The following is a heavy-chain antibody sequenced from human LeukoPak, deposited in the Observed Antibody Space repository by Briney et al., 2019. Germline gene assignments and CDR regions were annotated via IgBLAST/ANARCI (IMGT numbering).Heavy chain of an antibody. CDR2: IYSGGST. V-gene: IGHV3-66*01. Sequence: GGSLRLSCAASGFTVSSNYMSWVRQAPGKGLEWVSIIYSGGSTYYADSVKGRFTISRDNSKNTLYLQMNSLRAEDTAVHYCARDRPHYYDSSGYLEPYFDYWGQGTLVTVSS. D-gene: IGHD3-22*01. CDR3: ARDRPHYYDSSGYLEPYFDY. CDR1: GFTVSSNY. J-gene: IGHJ4*02.